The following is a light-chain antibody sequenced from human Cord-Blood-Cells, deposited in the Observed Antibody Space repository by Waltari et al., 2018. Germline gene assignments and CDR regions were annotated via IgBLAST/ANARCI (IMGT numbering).Light chain of an antibody. J-gene: IGKJ1*01. CDR1: QSGSSSY. CDR2: GAS. V-gene: IGKV3-20*01. CDR3: QQYGSSPWT. Sequence: EIVLTPSPGTLPLSPGERATPSCRATQSGSSSYLAWYQQKPGQAPRLLIYGASSRATGIPDRFSGSGSGTDFTLTISRLEPEDFAVYYCQQYGSSPWTFGQGTKVEIK.